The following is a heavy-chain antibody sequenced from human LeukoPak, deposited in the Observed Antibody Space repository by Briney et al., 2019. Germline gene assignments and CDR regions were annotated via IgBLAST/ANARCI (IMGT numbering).Heavy chain of an antibody. V-gene: IGHV3-23*01. CDR1: GFTFSSYG. CDR2: ISGSGGST. Sequence: HPGGSLRLSCAASGFTFSSYGMSWIRQAPGKGLEWVSAISGSGGSTYYTDSVKGRFTISRDNSENTLFLQMHSLRAEDTAVYYCAKITSGPDYWGQGTLVTVSS. CDR3: AKITSGPDY. D-gene: IGHD6-19*01. J-gene: IGHJ4*02.